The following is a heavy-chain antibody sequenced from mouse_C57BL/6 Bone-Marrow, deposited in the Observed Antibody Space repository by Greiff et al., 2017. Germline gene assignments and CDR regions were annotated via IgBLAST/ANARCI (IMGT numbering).Heavy chain of an antibody. Sequence: QVQLQQPGAELVMPGASVKLSCKASGYTFTSYWMHWVKQRPGPGLEWIGEIDPSDSYTNYNQKFKGKSTLTVDKSSSTAYMQLSSLTSEDSAVYYCARCYGLFDYWGQGTTLTVSS. CDR2: IDPSDSYT. CDR1: GYTFTSYW. J-gene: IGHJ2*01. CDR3: ARCYGLFDY. V-gene: IGHV1-69*01. D-gene: IGHD1-2*01.